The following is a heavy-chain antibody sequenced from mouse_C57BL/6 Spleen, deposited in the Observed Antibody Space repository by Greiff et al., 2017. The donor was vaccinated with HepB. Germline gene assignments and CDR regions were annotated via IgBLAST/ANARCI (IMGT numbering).Heavy chain of an antibody. Sequence: LMESGPGLVKPSQSLSLTCSVTGYSITSGYYWNWIRQFPGNKLEWMGYISYDGSNNYNPSLKNRISITRDTSKNQFFLKLNSVTTEDTATYYCARVLYLFDYWGEGTTLTVSS. V-gene: IGHV3-6*01. CDR1: GYSITSGYY. J-gene: IGHJ2*01. D-gene: IGHD5-5*01. CDR3: ARVLYLFDY. CDR2: ISYDGSN.